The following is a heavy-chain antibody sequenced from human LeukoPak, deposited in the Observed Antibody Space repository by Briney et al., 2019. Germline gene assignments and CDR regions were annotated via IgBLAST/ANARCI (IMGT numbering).Heavy chain of an antibody. CDR1: GYSISSGYY. CDR3: ARNDLEMATVKAPYFDY. D-gene: IGHD5-24*01. Sequence: SETLSLTCTVSGYSISSGYYWGWIRQPPGKGLEWIGTMYHTGISYYNPSLKSRVTISVDTSKNQFSLKVTSVTAADTAVYYCARNDLEMATVKAPYFDYWGQGTLVTVSS. J-gene: IGHJ4*02. V-gene: IGHV4-38-2*02. CDR2: MYHTGIS.